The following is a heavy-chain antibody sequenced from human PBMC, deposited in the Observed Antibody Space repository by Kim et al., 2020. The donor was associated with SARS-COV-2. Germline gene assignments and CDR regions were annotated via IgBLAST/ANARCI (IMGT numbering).Heavy chain of an antibody. CDR2: IYYSGST. Sequence: SETLSLTCTVSGGSISSSSYYWGWIRQPPGKGLEWIGSIYYSGSTYYNPSLKSRVTISVDTSKNQFSLKLSSVTAADTAVYYCAREVGDSSGYYVNYYYYGMDVWGQGTTVTVSS. CDR1: GGSISSSSYY. V-gene: IGHV4-39*07. D-gene: IGHD3-22*01. J-gene: IGHJ6*02. CDR3: AREVGDSSGYYVNYYYYGMDV.